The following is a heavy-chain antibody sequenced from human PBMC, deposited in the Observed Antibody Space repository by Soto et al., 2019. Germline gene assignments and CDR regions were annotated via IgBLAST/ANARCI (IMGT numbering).Heavy chain of an antibody. CDR1: GYSFTYYG. Sequence: QVPLVQSGAEVKKPGASVKVSCKASGYSFTYYGITWVRQAPGQGLEWTGWINAYVGETKSAQKYEGRVTVTMDTSTNTAYLELRSLRSDDTAVYYCARGDGDTLDYWGQGTLVRVSA. V-gene: IGHV1-18*01. J-gene: IGHJ4*02. CDR3: ARGDGDTLDY. CDR2: INAYVGET.